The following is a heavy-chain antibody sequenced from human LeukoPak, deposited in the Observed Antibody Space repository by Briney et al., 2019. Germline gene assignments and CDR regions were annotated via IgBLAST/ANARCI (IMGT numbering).Heavy chain of an antibody. CDR2: IRYDGSNK. Sequence: SGGSLRLSCTDSGFTFSSYGMHWVRQAPGKGLEWVAFIRYDGSNKYYADSVKGRFTISRDNTKNTLYLQMNSLRAEDTAVYYCAKIIAAAGTGDFDYWGQGTLVTVSS. J-gene: IGHJ4*02. V-gene: IGHV3-30*02. D-gene: IGHD6-13*01. CDR1: GFTFSSYG. CDR3: AKIIAAAGTGDFDY.